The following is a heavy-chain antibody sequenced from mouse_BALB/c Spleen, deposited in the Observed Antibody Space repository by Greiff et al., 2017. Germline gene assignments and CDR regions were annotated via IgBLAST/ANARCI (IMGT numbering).Heavy chain of an antibody. J-gene: IGHJ3*01. CDR3: ARAYGYDGFAY. CDR1: GFTFSSYA. V-gene: IGHV5-9-4*01. D-gene: IGHD2-2*01. CDR2: ISSGGSYT. Sequence: VQLKQSGGGLVKPGGSLKLSCAASGFTFSSYAMSWVRQSPEKRLEWVAEISSGGSYTYYPDTVTGRFTISRDNAKNTLYLEMSSLRSEDTAMYYCARAYGYDGFAYWGQGTLVTVSA.